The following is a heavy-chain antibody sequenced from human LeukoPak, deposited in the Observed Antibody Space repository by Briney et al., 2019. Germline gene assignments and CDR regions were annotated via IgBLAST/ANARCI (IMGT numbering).Heavy chain of an antibody. CDR1: GFTFDDYA. Sequence: PGGSLRLSCAASGFTFDDYAMHWVRQAPGKGLEWVSGISWNSGSIGYADSVKGRFTISRDNAKNSLYLQMNSLRAEGTALYYCAKDNCSSTSCYSTGMDVWGQGTTVTVSS. CDR3: AKDNCSSTSCYSTGMDV. CDR2: ISWNSGSI. V-gene: IGHV3-9*01. J-gene: IGHJ6*02. D-gene: IGHD2-2*01.